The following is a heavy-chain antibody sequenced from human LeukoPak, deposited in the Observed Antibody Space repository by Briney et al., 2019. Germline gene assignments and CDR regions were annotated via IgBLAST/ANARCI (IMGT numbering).Heavy chain of an antibody. V-gene: IGHV1-69*05. CDR2: SIPIFGTA. J-gene: IGHJ4*02. CDR3: PRVYSSSYFDY. CDR1: GGTFSSYA. Sequence: ASVKVSCTASGGTFSSYAISWVRQAPGQGLEWMGGSIPIFGTANSAKKCRGRVTITTDKSTSLAYIELSGLRSEETALYYCPRVYSSSYFDYWGQGTLVTVSS. D-gene: IGHD6-6*01.